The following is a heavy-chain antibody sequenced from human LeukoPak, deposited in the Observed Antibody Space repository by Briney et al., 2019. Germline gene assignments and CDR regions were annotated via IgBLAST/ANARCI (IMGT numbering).Heavy chain of an antibody. J-gene: IGHJ4*02. D-gene: IGHD3-22*01. CDR2: ISAYNGNT. Sequence: ASVKVSCKASGYTFTSYGISWVRQAPGQGLEWMGWISAYNGNTNYAQKLQGRVTMTTDTSTTTAYLEVTSLRSDDTAVYYCARDSSGFYYVHWGQGTLVSVSS. CDR1: GYTFTSYG. V-gene: IGHV1-18*01. CDR3: ARDSSGFYYVH.